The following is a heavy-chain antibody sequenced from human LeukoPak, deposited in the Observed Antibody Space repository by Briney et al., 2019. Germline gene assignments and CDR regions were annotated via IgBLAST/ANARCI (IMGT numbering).Heavy chain of an antibody. CDR3: ARDLYCSSTSCYGSVYNWFDP. Sequence: QPGRSLRLSCAASELTFSSYAMHWVRQAPGKGLEWVAVISYDGSNKYYADSVKGRFTISRDNSKNTLYLQMNSLRAEDTAVYYCARDLYCSSTSCYGSVYNWFDPWGQGTLVTVSS. CDR2: ISYDGSNK. V-gene: IGHV3-30*04. D-gene: IGHD2-2*01. CDR1: ELTFSSYA. J-gene: IGHJ5*02.